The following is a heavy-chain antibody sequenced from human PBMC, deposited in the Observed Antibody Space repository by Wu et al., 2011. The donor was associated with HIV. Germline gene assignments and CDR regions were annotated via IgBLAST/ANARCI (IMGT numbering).Heavy chain of an antibody. CDR3: ARTVGVRGVIYYYYGMDV. Sequence: QVQLVQSGAEVKKPGSSVKVSCKASGGTFSSYAISWMRQAPGQGPEWMGGIIPIFGTPNYAQKFRGRVTIITDESTNTAYMELSSLRSEDTAVYYCARTVGVRGVIYYYYGMDVWGQGTTVTVSS. V-gene: IGHV1-69*05. CDR2: IIPIFGTP. D-gene: IGHD3-10*01. J-gene: IGHJ6*02. CDR1: GGTFSSYA.